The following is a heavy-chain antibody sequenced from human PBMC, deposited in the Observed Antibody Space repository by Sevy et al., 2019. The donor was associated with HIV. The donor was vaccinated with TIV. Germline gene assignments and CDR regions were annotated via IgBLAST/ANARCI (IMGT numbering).Heavy chain of an antibody. CDR2: IYSGGST. D-gene: IGHD4-4*01. V-gene: IGHV3-53*01. J-gene: IGHJ3*02. CDR3: ARAMTTTPWEAFDI. Sequence: GGSLRLSCAASGFTVSLNYMSWVRQAPGKGLEWVSVIYSGGSTSYADSVKGRFTISRDNSKNTLYLQMNTLRAEDTAVYFCARAMTTTPWEAFDIWGQGTMVTVSS. CDR1: GFTVSLNY.